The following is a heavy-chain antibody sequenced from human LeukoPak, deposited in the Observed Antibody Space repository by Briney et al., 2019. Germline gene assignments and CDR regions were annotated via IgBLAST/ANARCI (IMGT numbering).Heavy chain of an antibody. CDR3: ARDNYGYCSGGSCYSGPFDY. D-gene: IGHD2-15*01. CDR2: ISYDGSNK. Sequence: GRSLRLSCAASGFTFSSYAMHWVRQAPGKGLEWVAVISYDGSNKYYADSVKGRFTISRDNSKNTLYLQMNSLRAEDTAVYYCARDNYGYCSGGSCYSGPFDYWGQGTLVTVSS. J-gene: IGHJ4*02. V-gene: IGHV3-30-3*01. CDR1: GFTFSSYA.